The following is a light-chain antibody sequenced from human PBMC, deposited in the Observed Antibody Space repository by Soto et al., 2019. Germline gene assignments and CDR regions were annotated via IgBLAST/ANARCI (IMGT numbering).Light chain of an antibody. V-gene: IGKV3-11*01. CDR2: DPS. CDR3: QQHATWPWT. CDR1: QSIAIY. J-gene: IGKJ1*01. Sequence: IVLTQSPATLSFSPGEEATLSCRASQSIAIYLAWYQQKSGQSPRLLIYDPSNRAPGIPDRFSGSASGTDFPLTISRLEPEDFAVYYCQQHATWPWTFGQGTAVEIK.